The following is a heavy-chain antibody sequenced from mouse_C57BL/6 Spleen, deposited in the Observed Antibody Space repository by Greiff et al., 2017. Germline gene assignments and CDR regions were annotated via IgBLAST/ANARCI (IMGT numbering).Heavy chain of an antibody. J-gene: IGHJ3*01. D-gene: IGHD3-2*02. CDR2: IDPEAGDT. CDR3: ARGSSGSAY. Sequence: EVQLQQSGAELVKPGASVKLSCTASGFTIKDYYMHWVKQRPEQGLAWIGRIDPEAGDTKYAPKFQGKATITADTSSNTAYLQLSSRTSEDTAVYYCARGSSGSAYWGQGTLVTVSA. V-gene: IGHV14-2*01. CDR1: GFTIKDYY.